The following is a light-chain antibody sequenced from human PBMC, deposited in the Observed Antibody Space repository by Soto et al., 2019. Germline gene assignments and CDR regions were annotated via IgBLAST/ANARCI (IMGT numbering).Light chain of an antibody. CDR1: QSVSVNY. J-gene: IGKJ2*01. CDR3: HQYGNGAYT. Sequence: EIVLTQSPGTLSLSPGERATLSCRTSQSVSVNYLAWYQQKPGQAPRLLIYGASSRATGIPARFSASGSGTEFTLAITRLAPEDFAVYYCHQYGNGAYTFGQGTKVDIK. V-gene: IGKV3-20*01. CDR2: GAS.